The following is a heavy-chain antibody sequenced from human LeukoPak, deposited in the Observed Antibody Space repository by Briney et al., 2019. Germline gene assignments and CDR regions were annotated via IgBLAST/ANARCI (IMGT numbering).Heavy chain of an antibody. CDR2: IKQDGSEK. V-gene: IGHV3-7*01. Sequence: PGGSLRLSCAASGFSFSGYGMSWVRQAPGKGLEWVANIKQDGSEKNYVDSVKGRFTISRDNSKNTLYLQMNSLRAEDTAVYYCAKQERLGELSLVDYWGQGTLVTVSS. CDR3: AKQERLGELSLVDY. CDR1: GFSFSGYG. J-gene: IGHJ4*02. D-gene: IGHD3-16*02.